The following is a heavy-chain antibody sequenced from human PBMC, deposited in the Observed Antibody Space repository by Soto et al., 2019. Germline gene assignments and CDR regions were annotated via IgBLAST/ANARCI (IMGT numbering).Heavy chain of an antibody. Sequence: QITLKESGPTLVKPTQTLTLTCSFSGFSLSTRGVGVGWIRQPPGKALEGLALIFWDDYKWYSPSLRSRLTITEDTSKNQVVLKMTNMDPVDTATYYCAHRSRGYAYYFDQWGQGTLVTVSS. CDR1: GFSLSTRGVG. V-gene: IGHV2-5*02. CDR3: AHRSRGYAYYFDQ. CDR2: IFWDDYK. J-gene: IGHJ4*02. D-gene: IGHD5-12*01.